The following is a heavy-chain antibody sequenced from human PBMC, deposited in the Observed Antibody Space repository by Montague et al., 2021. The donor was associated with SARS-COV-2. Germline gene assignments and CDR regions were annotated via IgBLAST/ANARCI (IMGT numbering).Heavy chain of an antibody. CDR3: ARDVVAAPGTFDY. V-gene: IGHV4-4*07. J-gene: IGHJ4*02. D-gene: IGHD6-13*01. CDR1: GDSISYFY. Sequence: SGTLSLTCTVSGDSISYFYWSWIRQPAGKGLEWIGRVSASGSTNXNPSLNSRVTMSVDTSKKQFSLRLSPVTAADTAVYYCARDVVAAPGTFDYWGQGTLVTVSS. CDR2: VSASGST.